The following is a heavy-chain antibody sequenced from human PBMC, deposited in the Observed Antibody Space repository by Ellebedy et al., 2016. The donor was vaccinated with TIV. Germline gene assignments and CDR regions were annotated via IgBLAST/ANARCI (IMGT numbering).Heavy chain of an antibody. CDR1: GFTFSNYA. CDR2: ISSVGT. V-gene: IGHV3-23*01. D-gene: IGHD3-10*01. J-gene: IGHJ6*02. Sequence: GGSLRLSCAASGFTFSNYAMSWVRQAPGKGLEWVSSISSVGTYYADSVKGRFTISRDNSKNTLYLQMNSLRAEDTAVYYCAKGGPTMVRGVPTRLGEYGMDVWGQGTTVTVSS. CDR3: AKGGPTMVRGVPTRLGEYGMDV.